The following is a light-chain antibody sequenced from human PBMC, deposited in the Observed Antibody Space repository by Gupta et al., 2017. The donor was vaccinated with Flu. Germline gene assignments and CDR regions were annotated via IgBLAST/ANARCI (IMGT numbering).Light chain of an antibody. Sequence: SIFISSTGTLTDPDGNNFVSWYQQHPGEAPKILLYKVNIRPSGVSNRFSGSKSGNTASLTISGLQAEDEADYYCSSFIGGASWVFGGGTKLTVL. V-gene: IGLV2-14*01. CDR2: KVN. CDR1: LTDPDGNNF. CDR3: SSFIGGASWV. J-gene: IGLJ3*02.